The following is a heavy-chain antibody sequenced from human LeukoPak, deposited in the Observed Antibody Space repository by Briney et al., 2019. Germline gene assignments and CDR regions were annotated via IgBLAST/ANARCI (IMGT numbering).Heavy chain of an antibody. D-gene: IGHD3-3*01. V-gene: IGHV3-48*01. CDR1: GFTFSSYS. J-gene: IGHJ4*02. CDR2: ISSSSSTI. Sequence: AGGSLRLSCAASGFTFSSYSMNWVRQAPGKGLEWVSYISSSSSTIYYADSVKGRFTISRDNAKNSLYLQMNSLRAEDTAVYYCARHSDFWSGYYRFDYWGQGTLVTVSS. CDR3: ARHSDFWSGYYRFDY.